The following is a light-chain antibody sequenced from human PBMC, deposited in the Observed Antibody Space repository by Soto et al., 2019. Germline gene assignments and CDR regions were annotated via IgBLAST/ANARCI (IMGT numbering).Light chain of an antibody. J-gene: IGKJ1*01. CDR3: QQYDNWPQT. V-gene: IGKV3-15*01. Sequence: EIVMTQSPSTLSVSPGERATLSCGASQSVRSSLAWYQQKPGQAPRLLIHGASTRAPGVPARFSGRGSGTDFTLTISRLQSEDFAVYYCQQYDNWPQTFGQGPKVDIK. CDR2: GAS. CDR1: QSVRSS.